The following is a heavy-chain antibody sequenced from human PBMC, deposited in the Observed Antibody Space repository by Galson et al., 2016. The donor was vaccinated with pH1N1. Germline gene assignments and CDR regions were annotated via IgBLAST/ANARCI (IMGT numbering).Heavy chain of an antibody. CDR3: ARAYYDPLTRFSGAFDY. J-gene: IGHJ4*02. D-gene: IGHD3-9*01. Sequence: SLRLSCAVSGFTFDSHEMNWVRQAPGKGLEWVASISSGGNTMFYADSVMGRFIISRDNAKNSLYLQMNSLRVEDTAVYYCARAYYDPLTRFSGAFDYWGQGTLVTVSS. V-gene: IGHV3-48*03. CDR1: GFTFDSHE. CDR2: ISSGGNTM.